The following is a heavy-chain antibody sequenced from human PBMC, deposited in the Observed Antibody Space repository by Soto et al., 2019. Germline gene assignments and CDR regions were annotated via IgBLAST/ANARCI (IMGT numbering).Heavy chain of an antibody. V-gene: IGHV4-34*01. D-gene: IGHD4-17*01. CDR2: VNHSGST. J-gene: IGHJ5*02. CDR3: ARRLSTVRRGRTWFDP. Sequence: QVQLQQWGAGLLKPSETLSLTCAVYGGCFSGYYWSWIRQPPGKGLEWIGEVNHSGSTNYNPSLKSRVIQSVDTSKPQFSLKVRSVTAADTAVYYCARRLSTVRRGRTWFDPWVQGTLVTVSS. CDR1: GGCFSGYY.